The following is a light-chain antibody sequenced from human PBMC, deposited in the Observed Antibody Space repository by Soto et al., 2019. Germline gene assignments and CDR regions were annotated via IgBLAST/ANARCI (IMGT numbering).Light chain of an antibody. CDR3: QSYDSSLSGYV. CDR1: SSEIGAGYD. CDR2: GNS. Sequence: QSALTQPPSVSGAPGQRVTVSCTRSSSEIGAGYDVHWYQQLPGTAPKLLIYGNSNRPSGVPDRFSGSKSGTSASLAITGLQAEDEADYYCQSYDSSLSGYVFGTGTKVTAL. V-gene: IGLV1-40*01. J-gene: IGLJ1*01.